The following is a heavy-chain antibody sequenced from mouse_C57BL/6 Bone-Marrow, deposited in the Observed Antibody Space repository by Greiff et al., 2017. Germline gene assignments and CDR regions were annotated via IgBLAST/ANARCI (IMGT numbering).Heavy chain of an antibody. CDR1: GYTFTSYG. V-gene: IGHV1-81*01. Sequence: VHLVQSGAELARPGASVKLSCKASGYTFTSYGISWVKQRTGQGLEWIGAIYPGGGNTYYTAKFKGKATLTADKSSRTAYMKLRSLTSEDSAVYFCGRWNGGSSYDNYWGQGTTLTGSS. D-gene: IGHD1-1*01. J-gene: IGHJ2*01. CDR2: IYPGGGNT. CDR3: GRWNGGSSYDNY.